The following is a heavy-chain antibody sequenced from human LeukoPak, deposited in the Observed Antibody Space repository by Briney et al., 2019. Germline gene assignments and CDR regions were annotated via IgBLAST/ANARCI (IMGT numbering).Heavy chain of an antibody. D-gene: IGHD1-26*01. CDR2: ISSSSSYI. CDR1: GFTFSSYS. V-gene: IGHV3-21*01. CDR3: ARAGSFRVGATGFFDY. Sequence: PGGSLRLSCAASGFTFSSYSMNWVRQAPGKGLEWVSSISSSSSYIYYADSVKGRFTISRDNAKNSLYLQMNSLRAEDTAVYYCARAGSFRVGATGFFDYWGQGTLVTVSS. J-gene: IGHJ4*02.